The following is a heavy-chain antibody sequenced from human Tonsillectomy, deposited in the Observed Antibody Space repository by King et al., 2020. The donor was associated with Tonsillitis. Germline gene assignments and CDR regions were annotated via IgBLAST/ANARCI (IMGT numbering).Heavy chain of an antibody. Sequence: QLQESGPGLVKPSETLSLTCTVSGCSLSSHHWSWVRQSPGKGLEWIGYFYYSGSTKYNPSLKSRVTISGDTAKNQFSLKLASVTAADTAVYFCAGTRSSAFYYDFWGQGSLVTVSS. V-gene: IGHV4-59*11. D-gene: IGHD6-19*01. CDR2: FYYSGST. CDR3: AGTRSSAFYYDF. CDR1: GCSLSSHH. J-gene: IGHJ4*02.